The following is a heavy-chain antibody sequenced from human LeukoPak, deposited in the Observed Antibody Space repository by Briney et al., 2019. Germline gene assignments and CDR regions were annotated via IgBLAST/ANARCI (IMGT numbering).Heavy chain of an antibody. V-gene: IGHV3-53*01. J-gene: IGHJ3*02. CDR3: ARGHNWNDRGAFDI. Sequence: PGGSLRLSCAASGFTFSSNYMSWVRQAPGKGLEWVSSIYSGGSTYYADSVKGRFTISRDSSKNTLYLQMSSLRAEDTAVYYCARGHNWNDRGAFDIWGEGTMVTVSS. D-gene: IGHD1-1*01. CDR1: GFTFSSNY. CDR2: IYSGGST.